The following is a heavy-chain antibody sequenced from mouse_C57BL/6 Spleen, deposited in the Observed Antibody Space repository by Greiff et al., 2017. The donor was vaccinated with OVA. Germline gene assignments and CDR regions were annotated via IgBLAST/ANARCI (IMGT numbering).Heavy chain of an antibody. D-gene: IGHD2-2*01. V-gene: IGHV5-9*01. CDR1: GFTFSSYT. Sequence: EVKLVESGGGLVKPGGSLKLSCAASGFTFSSYTMSWVRQTPEKRLEWVATISGGGGNTYYPDSVKGRFTISRDNAKNPLYLQMSSLRSEDTALYDCARQKGYDGYFDVWGTGTTVTVSS. CDR2: ISGGGGNT. CDR3: ARQKGYDGYFDV. J-gene: IGHJ1*03.